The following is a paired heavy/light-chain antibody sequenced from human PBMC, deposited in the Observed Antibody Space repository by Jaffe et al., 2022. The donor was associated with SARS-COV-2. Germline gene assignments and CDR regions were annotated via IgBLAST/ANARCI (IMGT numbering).Light chain of an antibody. CDR3: QQYNSYPLT. Sequence: DIQMTQSPPTLSASVGDRVTLTCRASQRIGYSLAWYQQKPGKVPNLLIYGASSLQLGVSSRFSGSGSGTEFTLTITSLQPDDIATYYCQQYNSYPLTFAQGTRLEIK. CDR1: QRIGYS. J-gene: IGKJ5*01. CDR2: GAS. V-gene: IGKV1-5*03.
Heavy chain of an antibody. CDR2: VRSKSYGGTS. Sequence: EVQVVESGGDLVQPGRSLRLSCSVSGFNFGDYAVSWSRQAPGKGLEWVGLVRSKSYGGTSEYAASVRGRFIISRDDSKSTSYLQMNSLKSEDTAVYFCTRGSTIIGAKYYFDYWGQGTLVAVSS. CDR1: GFNFGDYA. V-gene: IGHV3-49*03. J-gene: IGHJ4*02. D-gene: IGHD2-2*01. CDR3: TRGSTIIGAKYYFDY.